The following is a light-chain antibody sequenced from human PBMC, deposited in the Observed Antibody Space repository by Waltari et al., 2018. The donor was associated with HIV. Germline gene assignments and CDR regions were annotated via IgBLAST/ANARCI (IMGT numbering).Light chain of an antibody. CDR3: QQFYNWPRT. CDR2: SAS. J-gene: IGKJ1*01. V-gene: IGKV3-15*01. Sequence: EVVMTQSPATLAMSPGERATVSCRANQSISNNLAWYQQRRGQPPRLLIYSASSRATGIPARFSGTRSGTEFTLTISSLQSEDFAVYYCQQFYNWPRTFGQGTKVEIK. CDR1: QSISNN.